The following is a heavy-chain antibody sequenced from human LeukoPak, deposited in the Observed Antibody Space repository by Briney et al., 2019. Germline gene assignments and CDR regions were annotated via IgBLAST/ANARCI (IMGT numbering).Heavy chain of an antibody. Sequence: SETLSLTCAVSGGSISSGGYSWSWLPQPPGKGLEWIGYIYHSGSTYYNPSLKSRVTISVDRSKNQFSLKLSSVTAADTAVYYCARASSSWPDYYYGMDVWGQGTTVTVSS. CDR1: GGSISSGGYS. CDR3: ARASSSWPDYYYGMDV. D-gene: IGHD6-13*01. CDR2: IYHSGST. V-gene: IGHV4-30-2*01. J-gene: IGHJ6*02.